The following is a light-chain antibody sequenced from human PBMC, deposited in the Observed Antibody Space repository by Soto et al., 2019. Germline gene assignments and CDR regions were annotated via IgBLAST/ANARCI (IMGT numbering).Light chain of an antibody. CDR1: QSVSSN. CDR3: QQYGSSSWT. V-gene: IGKV3-20*01. J-gene: IGKJ1*01. CDR2: GAS. Sequence: VLTQSPGTLSLSPGESATLSCRASQSVSSNLAWYQQRPGQAPRLLIYGASSRATGIPDRFSGSGSGTEFTLTISRLEPEDFAVYYCQQYGSSSWTFGQGTKVDI.